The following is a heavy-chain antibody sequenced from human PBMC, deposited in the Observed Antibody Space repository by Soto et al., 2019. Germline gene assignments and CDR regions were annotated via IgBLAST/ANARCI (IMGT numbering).Heavy chain of an antibody. D-gene: IGHD3-9*01. CDR2: VYYSGST. CDR1: GGSVSSSSYY. CDR3: GRLEGLATISYYFDY. J-gene: IGHJ4*02. Sequence: QLQLQESGPGLVKPSETLSLTCTVSGGSVSSSSYYWGWVRQPPGKGLEWIGSVYYSGSTCYNPSLESRVTISVDKSKNQFSLKLMSLSAADTAVYYCGRLEGLATISYYFDYWGQGALVTVSS. V-gene: IGHV4-39*01.